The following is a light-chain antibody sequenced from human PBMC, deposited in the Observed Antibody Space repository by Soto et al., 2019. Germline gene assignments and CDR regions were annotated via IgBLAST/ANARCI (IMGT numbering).Light chain of an antibody. CDR3: QQYGSSYPWT. Sequence: EIVLTQSPVTLSLSPGERATLSCRASQSVSSSYLAWYQKKPGQAPRLLRYGASSRATGIPDRFSGSGSGTDFTLTIRRLEPEDFAVYYCQQYGSSYPWTFGQGTKVDIK. CDR2: GAS. V-gene: IGKV3-20*01. J-gene: IGKJ1*01. CDR1: QSVSSSY.